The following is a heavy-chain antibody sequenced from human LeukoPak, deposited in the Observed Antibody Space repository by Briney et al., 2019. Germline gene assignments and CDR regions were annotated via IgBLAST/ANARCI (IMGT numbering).Heavy chain of an antibody. V-gene: IGHV4-30-2*01. CDR2: IYHSGST. J-gene: IGHJ1*01. Sequence: PSETLSLTCAVSGGSISSGGYSWSWIRQPPGKGLEWIGYIYHSGSTYYNPSLESRVTISVDRSKNQFSLKLSSVTAADTAVYYCAKGEYFQHWGQGTLVTVSS. CDR3: AKGEYFQH. CDR1: GGSISSGGYS.